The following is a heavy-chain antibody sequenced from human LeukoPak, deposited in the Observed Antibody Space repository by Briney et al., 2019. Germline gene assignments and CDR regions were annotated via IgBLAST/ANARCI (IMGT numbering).Heavy chain of an antibody. J-gene: IGHJ3*02. D-gene: IGHD2-15*01. V-gene: IGHV4-34*01. CDR3: ASVPPAGSHSGGNYFAGPYTFDM. Sequence: PSETLSLTCTVSGGSISSYYWSWIRQPPGKGLEWIGEINHSGSTNYNPSLKSRVTISVDTSKNQFSLQMTSVTAADTAVYYCASVPPAGSHSGGNYFAGPYTFDMWGQGTMVTVSS. CDR2: INHSGST. CDR1: GGSISSYY.